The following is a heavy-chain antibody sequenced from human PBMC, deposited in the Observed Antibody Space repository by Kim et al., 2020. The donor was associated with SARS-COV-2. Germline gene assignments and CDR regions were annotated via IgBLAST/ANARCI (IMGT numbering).Heavy chain of an antibody. CDR1: GGSISSSFNY. CDR3: ARLPHDSSGYVDC. J-gene: IGHJ4*02. D-gene: IGHD3-22*01. Sequence: SETLSLTCTVSGGSISSSFNYWGWIRQPPGKGREWIGRVYHSGSTYDSPSLKSRVTVSVDTSKNQFSLKVTSVTAADTAVYFCARLPHDSSGYVDCWGQGILVTVSS. CDR2: VYHSGST. V-gene: IGHV4-39*01.